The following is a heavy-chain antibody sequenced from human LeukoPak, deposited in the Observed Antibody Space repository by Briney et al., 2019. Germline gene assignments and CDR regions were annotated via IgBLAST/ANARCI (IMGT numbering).Heavy chain of an antibody. D-gene: IGHD6-19*01. CDR1: SHSTSRGYY. Sequence: SETLSLTCALSSHSTSRGYYWGWIRQPPGKGLEWIGSFYHSGSTYYNPSLKSRVTISVDTSKNQFSLKLSSVTAADTAVYYCARAPVAGKGITDATYDYWGQGTLVTVSS. V-gene: IGHV4-38-2*01. J-gene: IGHJ4*02. CDR2: FYHSGST. CDR3: ARAPVAGKGITDATYDY.